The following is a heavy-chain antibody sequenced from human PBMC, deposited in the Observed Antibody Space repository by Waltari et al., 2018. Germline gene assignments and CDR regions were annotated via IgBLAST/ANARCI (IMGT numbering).Heavy chain of an antibody. CDR3: VRESSGWFAMDV. V-gene: IGHV1-18*04. CDR1: GYWFTNYG. J-gene: IGHJ6*02. Sequence: QAQLVQSGPEVKKPGASVRLSCKASGYWFTNYGIGWVRQAPGQGLEWMGWISPYKGDTNYAQNLQGRVTVTADTSTGTAHMDLRSLKSEDTAVYYCVRESSGWFAMDVWGQGTTVTVSS. D-gene: IGHD6-19*01. CDR2: ISPYKGDT.